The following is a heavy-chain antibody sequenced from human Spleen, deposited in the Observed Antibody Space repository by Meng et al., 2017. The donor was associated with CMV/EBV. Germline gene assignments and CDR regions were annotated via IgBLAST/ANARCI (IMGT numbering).Heavy chain of an antibody. CDR3: ARWPDTSSRGWFDP. V-gene: IGHV3-66*02. Sequence: GGSLRLSCAASGFTVSSSYMSWVRQTPGKGLEWVSVIYSGGNTQYADSVKGRFTISRDNSKNTLYLQMNSLKTKDTAVYYCARWPDTSSRGWFDPWGQGTLVTVSS. CDR2: IYSGGNT. CDR1: GFTVSSSY. D-gene: IGHD6-6*01. J-gene: IGHJ5*02.